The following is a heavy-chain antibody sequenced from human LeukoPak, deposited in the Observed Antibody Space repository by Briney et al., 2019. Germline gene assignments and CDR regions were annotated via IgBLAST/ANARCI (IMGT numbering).Heavy chain of an antibody. D-gene: IGHD3-10*01. J-gene: IGHJ4*02. Sequence: SETLSLTCTVSGGSINSYYWSWIRQPPGKGLEWIGYISHTGTTDYNPSLKSRVTFSVDTSKNEFSLKLTSVTAADTAVYYCAREANYYGSGSYFEGTFDYWGQGSLVTVSS. CDR1: GGSINSYY. V-gene: IGHV4-59*01. CDR2: ISHTGTT. CDR3: AREANYYGSGSYFEGTFDY.